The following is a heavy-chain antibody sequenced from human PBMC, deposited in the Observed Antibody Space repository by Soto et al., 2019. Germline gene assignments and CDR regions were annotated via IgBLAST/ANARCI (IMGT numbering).Heavy chain of an antibody. J-gene: IGHJ6*02. D-gene: IGHD3-3*01. CDR2: ISTDNGNT. CDR3: ARDQGITTFGVYSMYYYGMDV. V-gene: IGHV1-18*01. CDR1: GYTFTTSG. Sequence: QVHLVQSGAEVKKPGASVRLSCKSSGYTFTTSGISWVRQAPGQGLEWMGWISTDNGNTNYAQHLQGRVSMTTDTSTSTAYMDLRSLRSDDTAVYYCARDQGITTFGVYSMYYYGMDVWGQGTTVTVSS.